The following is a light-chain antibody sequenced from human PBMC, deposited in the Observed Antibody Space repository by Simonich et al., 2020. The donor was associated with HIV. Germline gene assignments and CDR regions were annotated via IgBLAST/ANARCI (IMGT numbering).Light chain of an antibody. V-gene: IGKV3-15*01. J-gene: IGKJ3*01. CDR3: HQSSSLPFT. CDR1: QSVSSN. CDR2: GAS. Sequence: EIVMTQSPATLSVSPGERATLSCRASQSVSSNLAWYQQKPGQAPSLLIYGASTRATGIPARFSCSGSGTDFTLTINSLEAEDATTYYCHQSSSLPFTFGPGTKVDIK.